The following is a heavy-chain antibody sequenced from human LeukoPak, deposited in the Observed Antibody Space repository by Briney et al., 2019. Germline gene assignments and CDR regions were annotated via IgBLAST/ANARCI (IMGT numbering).Heavy chain of an antibody. CDR2: IYDHGRT. D-gene: IGHD2-2*01. Sequence: PSETLSLTCIVSGGSFSYLSWIRQPPGKGLEWIGIIYDHGRTEYNPSLKSQVSISVDTSKNQVSLKLSSVTAADTAVYYCARYQVGADYYFDYWGQGTLVTVSS. CDR3: ARYQVGADYYFDY. J-gene: IGHJ4*02. V-gene: IGHV4-59*01. CDR1: GGSFSY.